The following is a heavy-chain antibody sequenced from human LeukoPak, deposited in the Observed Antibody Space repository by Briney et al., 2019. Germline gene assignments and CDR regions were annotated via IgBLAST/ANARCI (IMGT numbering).Heavy chain of an antibody. J-gene: IGHJ6*02. D-gene: IGHD3-16*02. CDR1: GYTFTSYG. Sequence: ASVKVSRKASGYTFTSYGISWLRQAPGQGLEWMGWISAYNGNTNYAQKLQGRVTMTTDTSTSTAYMELRSLRSDDTAVYYCARDQGVIPPRTTYYYYGMDVWGQGTTVTVSS. V-gene: IGHV1-18*01. CDR3: ARDQGVIPPRTTYYYYGMDV. CDR2: ISAYNGNT.